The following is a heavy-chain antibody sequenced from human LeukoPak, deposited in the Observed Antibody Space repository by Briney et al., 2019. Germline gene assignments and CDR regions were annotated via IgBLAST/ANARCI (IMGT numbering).Heavy chain of an antibody. V-gene: IGHV3-64*01. J-gene: IGHJ4*02. CDR2: ISSNGDST. CDR1: GFTFSSYA. Sequence: PGGSLRLSCAASGFTFSSYAMNWVRQAPGKGLEYVSAISSNGDSTYYANSVKGRFTISRDNSKNTLYLQMGSLRAEDMAVCYCARVGTGWVDYWGQGTLVTVSS. D-gene: IGHD1-1*01. CDR3: ARVGTGWVDY.